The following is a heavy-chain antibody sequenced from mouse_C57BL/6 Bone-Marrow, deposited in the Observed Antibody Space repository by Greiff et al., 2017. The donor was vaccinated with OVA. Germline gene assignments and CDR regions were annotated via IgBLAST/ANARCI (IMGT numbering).Heavy chain of an antibody. J-gene: IGHJ1*03. CDR3: GRGEGGRRGVDV. CDR2: SRNKANDSTT. Sequence: EVKLVESGGGLVQSGRSLRLSCATSGFTFSDFYMAWVRQAPGKGLEWIAASRNKANDSTTEYSASVKGRFLVSSAPSQRILYRQRNALRAEDTAMYYCGRGEGGRRGVDVWGTGTTGTGSS. CDR1: GFTFSDFY. D-gene: IGHD3-3*01. V-gene: IGHV7-1*01.